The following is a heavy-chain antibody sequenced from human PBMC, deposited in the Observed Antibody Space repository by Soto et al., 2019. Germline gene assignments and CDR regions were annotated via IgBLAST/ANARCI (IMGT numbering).Heavy chain of an antibody. D-gene: IGHD5-18*01. J-gene: IGHJ4*02. V-gene: IGHV3-9*01. CDR1: GFTFDDYA. CDR3: AKAYSYGLDYYFDY. CDR2: ISWNSGSI. Sequence: EVQLVESGGGLVQPGRSLRLSCAASGFTFDDYAMHWVRQAPGKGLEWVSGISWNSGSIGYADSVKGRFTISRDNAKNSLYLQMNSLRAEDTALYYCAKAYSYGLDYYFDYWGQGTLVTVSS.